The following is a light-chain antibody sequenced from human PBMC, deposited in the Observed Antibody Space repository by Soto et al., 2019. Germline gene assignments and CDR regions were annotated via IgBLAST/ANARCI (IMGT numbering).Light chain of an antibody. V-gene: IGLV2-8*01. CDR3: SSYTGNNNVL. CDR2: DFT. J-gene: IGLJ2*01. Sequence: QAALTQPPSASGSPGQSVTISCTGTSSDVGDFTYVSWHQQHPGKAPKLLLYDFTKRPSGVPDRFSGSKSGNTASLTVSGLQNEDEADYYCSSYTGNNNVLFGAGTKLTVL. CDR1: SSDVGDFTY.